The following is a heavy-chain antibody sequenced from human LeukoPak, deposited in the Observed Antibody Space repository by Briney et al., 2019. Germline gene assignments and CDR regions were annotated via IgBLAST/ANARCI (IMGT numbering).Heavy chain of an antibody. CDR1: GGSISSYY. D-gene: IGHD5-24*01. CDR2: IYYTGST. Sequence: ASETLSLTCTVSGGSISSYYWTWIRQHPGKGLEWIGYIYYTGSTFFNPSLESRVIISVDTSKNQFSLKLSSVTAADTAVYYCARSDQRWLYSDYWGQGTLVTVSS. V-gene: IGHV4-59*06. J-gene: IGHJ4*02. CDR3: ARSDQRWLYSDY.